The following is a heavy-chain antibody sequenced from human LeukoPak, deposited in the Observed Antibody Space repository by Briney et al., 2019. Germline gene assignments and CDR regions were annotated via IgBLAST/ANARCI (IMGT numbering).Heavy chain of an antibody. CDR1: GFTFSSYS. CDR3: ARGDGYSGYDEFDY. V-gene: IGHV3-48*01. D-gene: IGHD5-12*01. J-gene: IGHJ4*02. Sequence: GGSLRLSCAASGFTFSSYSMNWVRQAPGKGLGWLSYISSGSSIIYYADSVKGRFTISRDTAKNSLYLQMNSLRAEDTAVYYCARGDGYSGYDEFDYWGQGTLVTVSS. CDR2: ISSGSSII.